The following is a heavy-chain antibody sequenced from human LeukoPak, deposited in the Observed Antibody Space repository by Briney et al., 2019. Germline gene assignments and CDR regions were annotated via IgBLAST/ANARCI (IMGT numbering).Heavy chain of an antibody. J-gene: IGHJ6*03. Sequence: SETLSLTCTVSGGSISSSSYYWGWIRQPPGKGLEWIGSINYSGSTYYNPSLKSRVTISVDRSKNQFSLKLSSVTAADTAVYYCARETSQKGAHYMDVWGKGTTVTISS. CDR2: INYSGST. D-gene: IGHD3-16*01. CDR3: ARETSQKGAHYMDV. CDR1: GGSISSSSYY. V-gene: IGHV4-39*07.